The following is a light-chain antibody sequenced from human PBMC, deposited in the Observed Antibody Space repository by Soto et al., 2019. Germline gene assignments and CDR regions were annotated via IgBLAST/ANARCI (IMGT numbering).Light chain of an antibody. J-gene: IGKJ4*01. V-gene: IGKV3-11*01. CDR2: DSS. CDR1: QSVGSS. CDR3: QQRGLLFT. Sequence: EIVLTQSPATLSLSPGERATLSCRTSQSVGSSLAWYQQKPGQPPRLLIYDSSNRATGIPGRFSGSGSGTDFTLTIGSLEPADFAVYYCQQRGLLFTFGGGTKVDIK.